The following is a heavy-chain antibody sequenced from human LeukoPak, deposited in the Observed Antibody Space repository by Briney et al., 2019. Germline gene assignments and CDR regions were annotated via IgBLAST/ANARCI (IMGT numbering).Heavy chain of an antibody. D-gene: IGHD5-12*01. Sequence: GGSLRLSCTASGFTLGDHAMSWFRQAPGKGLEWVSFIRSKAHGGTTEKAASVKGRFTISRDDSKNIAYLQMNSLKIEDTAVYYCAKDRGYVGSYFDYWGQGTLVTVSS. J-gene: IGHJ4*02. V-gene: IGHV3-49*03. CDR2: IRSKAHGGTT. CDR3: AKDRGYVGSYFDY. CDR1: GFTLGDHA.